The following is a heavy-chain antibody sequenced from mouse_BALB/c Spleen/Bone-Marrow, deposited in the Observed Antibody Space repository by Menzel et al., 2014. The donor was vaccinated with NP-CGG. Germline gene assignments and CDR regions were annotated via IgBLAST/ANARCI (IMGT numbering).Heavy chain of an antibody. J-gene: IGHJ3*01. CDR3: ARADGYYAWFAY. V-gene: IGHV14-3*02. CDR2: IDPANDNT. D-gene: IGHD2-3*01. Sequence: EVQRVESGAEFVKPGASVKLSCTASGFNIKDTYMHWVKRRPEQGLEWIGRIDPANDNTKYDPKFQGKATITADTSSNTVYLQLSSLTSEDTAVYYCARADGYYAWFAYWGQGTLVTVSA. CDR1: GFNIKDTY.